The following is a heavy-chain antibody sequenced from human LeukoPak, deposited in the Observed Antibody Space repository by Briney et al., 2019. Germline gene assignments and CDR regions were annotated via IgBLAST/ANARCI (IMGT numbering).Heavy chain of an antibody. J-gene: IGHJ4*02. D-gene: IGHD3-10*01. V-gene: IGHV3-30*18. CDR1: GFTFGDYG. CDR3: AKDQDGSGIYDY. CDR2: ISYDGSHK. Sequence: GRSLRLSCAASGFTFGDYGIHWVRQAPGNGLEWVAVISYDGSHKFYADSVKGRFTISRDNSKNTLYLEVNSLRPEDTAVYYCAKDQDGSGIYDYWGQGTLVTVSS.